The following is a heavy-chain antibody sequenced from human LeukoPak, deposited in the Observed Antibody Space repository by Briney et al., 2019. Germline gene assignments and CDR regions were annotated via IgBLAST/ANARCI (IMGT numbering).Heavy chain of an antibody. CDR1: GYTLTELS. CDR3: ATDPVGYCNANGCYSVDY. D-gene: IGHD2-15*01. J-gene: IGHJ4*02. V-gene: IGHV1-24*01. Sequence: ASVKVSCKVSGYTLTELSMHWVRQAPGKGLEWMGGFDPEHGETVYAQKFQGRLTMTEDTSTHTAYMELSSLRSDDTAVYYCATDPVGYCNANGCYSVDYWGQGTLVTVSS. CDR2: FDPEHGET.